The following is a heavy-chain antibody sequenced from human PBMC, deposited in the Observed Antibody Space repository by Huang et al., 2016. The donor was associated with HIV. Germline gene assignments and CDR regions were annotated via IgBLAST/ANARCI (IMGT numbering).Heavy chain of an antibody. CDR3: ATKTAAMDI. Sequence: VESGGRLVQPGGSLRLSCVGSTFTFGAYWMSWVRQSPGKGLEWVAKIKQDESEKYYVETVKGRFNISRDNAKKVLFLEMNNVRVEDTATYYCATKTAAMDIWGQGTTVTVS. CDR1: TFTFGAYW. J-gene: IGHJ6*02. CDR2: IKQDESEK. D-gene: IGHD1-7*01. V-gene: IGHV3-7*01.